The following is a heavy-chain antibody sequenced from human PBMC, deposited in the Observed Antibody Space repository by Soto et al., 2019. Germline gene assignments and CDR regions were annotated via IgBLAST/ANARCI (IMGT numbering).Heavy chain of an antibody. CDR1: GGSISSGGYY. J-gene: IGHJ5*02. Sequence: QVQLQESGPGLVKPSQTLSLTCTVSGGSISSGGYYWSWIRQHPGKGLEWIGYIYYSGSTYYNPSLKSRVTISVDPSKNQFSLKLSSVTAADTAVYYCARATIDHYNWFDPWGQGTLVTVSS. CDR2: IYYSGST. V-gene: IGHV4-31*03. CDR3: ARATIDHYNWFDP.